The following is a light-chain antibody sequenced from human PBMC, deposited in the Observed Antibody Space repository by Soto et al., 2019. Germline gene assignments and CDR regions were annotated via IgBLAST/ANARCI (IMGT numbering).Light chain of an antibody. Sequence: DIQMTQSPSTLSASVGDRVTITCRASQTISNYLTWYQQRPGKAPKLLIYRSSILQNGVPSRFSVSGSGTEITLTLRSLQPDDFATYYWKQYYIYATFGQVTRVEV. CDR2: RSS. J-gene: IGKJ1*01. CDR3: KQYYIYAT. V-gene: IGKV1-5*03. CDR1: QTISNY.